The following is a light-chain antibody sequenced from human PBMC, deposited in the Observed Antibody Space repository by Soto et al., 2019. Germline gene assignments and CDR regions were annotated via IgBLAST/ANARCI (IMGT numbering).Light chain of an antibody. CDR2: GAS. J-gene: IGKJ1*01. CDR1: QSVSNNY. Sequence: EIVVTQSPGSLSRSPGERSTLSCRASQSVSNNYLAWYQQKPGQAPRLLIYGASNRATGIPDRFSGSGSGTDFTLTISRLEPEDFAVYYCQQYGSSGTFGQGTKVDIK. CDR3: QQYGSSGT. V-gene: IGKV3-20*01.